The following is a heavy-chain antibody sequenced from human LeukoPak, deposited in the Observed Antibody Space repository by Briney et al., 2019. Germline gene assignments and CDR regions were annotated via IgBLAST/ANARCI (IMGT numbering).Heavy chain of an antibody. D-gene: IGHD6-13*01. Sequence: SETLSLTCAVYGGSFSGYYWSWIRQPPGEGLEWIGEINHSGSTNYNPSLKSRVTISVDTSKNQFSLKLSSVTAADSAVYYCARGRPFWAAAGLDYWGQGTLVTVSS. CDR2: INHSGST. J-gene: IGHJ4*02. V-gene: IGHV4-34*01. CDR3: ARGRPFWAAAGLDY. CDR1: GGSFSGYY.